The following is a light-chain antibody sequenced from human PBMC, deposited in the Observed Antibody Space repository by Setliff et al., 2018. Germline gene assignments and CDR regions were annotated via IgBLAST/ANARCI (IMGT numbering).Light chain of an antibody. CDR2: DVS. V-gene: IGLV2-11*01. Sequence: QSVLTQPRSVSGSPGQSVTISCTGTSSDVGGYNYVSWYQQHPGKAPKVMIYDVSKRPSGVPDRFSGSKSGNPASLTISGLQAEDEAEYYCCSYAGSYTYVFGTGTKVTVL. J-gene: IGLJ1*01. CDR3: CSYAGSYTYV. CDR1: SSDVGGYNY.